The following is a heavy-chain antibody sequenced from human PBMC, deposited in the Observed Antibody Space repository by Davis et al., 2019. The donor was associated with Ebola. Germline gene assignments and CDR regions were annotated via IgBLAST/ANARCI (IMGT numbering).Heavy chain of an antibody. J-gene: IGHJ4*02. V-gene: IGHV1-18*01. CDR1: GYTFTSYG. CDR3: ARDRYSGYDSYYFDY. D-gene: IGHD5-12*01. CDR2: ISAYNGNT. Sequence: ASVKVSCKASGYTFTSYGISWVRQAPGQGLEWMGWISAYNGNTNYAQKLQGRVTMTTDTSTSTAYMELRSLRSDDTAVYYCARDRYSGYDSYYFDYWGQGTLVTVSS.